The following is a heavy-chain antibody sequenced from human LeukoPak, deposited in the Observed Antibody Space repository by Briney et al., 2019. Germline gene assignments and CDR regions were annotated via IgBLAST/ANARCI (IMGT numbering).Heavy chain of an antibody. CDR1: GYTFTSYD. CDR2: MNPNSGNT. CDR3: VRGRWHYSSWSASTPPFDF. Sequence: GASVKVSCKASGYTFTSYDINWVRQATGQGLEWMGWMNPNSGNTGYAQKFQGRVTISRDISTNTLYLQMNSLRAEDTALYYCVRGRWHYSSWSASTPPFDFWGQGTLVTISS. D-gene: IGHD6-6*01. J-gene: IGHJ4*02. V-gene: IGHV1-8*02.